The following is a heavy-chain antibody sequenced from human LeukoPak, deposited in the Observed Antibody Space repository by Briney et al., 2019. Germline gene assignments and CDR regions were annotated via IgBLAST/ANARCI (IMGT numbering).Heavy chain of an antibody. Sequence: PSETLSLTCTVSGYSISSRTDYWGWIRQPPGKGLEWIGNVYYSGTTYYNPSLKSRVPISVDTSKNQFSLRLNSVTAADTALYYCARQQKGHCSSTSCYGIDYWGQGTLVTVSS. V-gene: IGHV4-39*01. CDR3: ARQQKGHCSSTSCYGIDY. D-gene: IGHD2-2*01. CDR1: GYSISSRTDY. J-gene: IGHJ4*02. CDR2: VYYSGTT.